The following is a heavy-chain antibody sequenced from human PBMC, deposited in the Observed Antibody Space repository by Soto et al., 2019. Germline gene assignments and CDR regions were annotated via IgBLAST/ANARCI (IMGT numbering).Heavy chain of an antibody. CDR3: GRDGALGDTAVVDS. CDR2: IWYDGSNK. D-gene: IGHD5-18*01. V-gene: IGHV3-33*01. CDR1: GFTFSTYG. J-gene: IGHJ4*02. Sequence: QVQLVESGGGVVQPGKSLRLSCTASGFTFSTYGMHWVRQAAGKGLEWVAVIWYDGSNKYHGDSLKGRFTICRDNSKYTLYLQMNNLRAEDTAVYFCGRDGALGDTAVVDSWGQGTLVTVSS.